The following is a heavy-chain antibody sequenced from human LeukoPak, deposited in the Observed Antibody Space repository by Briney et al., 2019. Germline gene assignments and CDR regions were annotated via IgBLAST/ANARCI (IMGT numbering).Heavy chain of an antibody. CDR2: ISGSGGST. CDR1: GFTFSSYS. CDR3: AKDENPVDTAMVTPNDYYYYYGMDV. Sequence: PGGSLRLSCAASGFTFSSYSMNWVRQAPGKGLEWVSAISGSGGSTYYADSVKGRFTISRDNSKNTLYLQMNSLRAEDTAVYYCAKDENPVDTAMVTPNDYYYYYGMDVWGQGTTVTVSS. J-gene: IGHJ6*02. D-gene: IGHD5-18*01. V-gene: IGHV3-23*01.